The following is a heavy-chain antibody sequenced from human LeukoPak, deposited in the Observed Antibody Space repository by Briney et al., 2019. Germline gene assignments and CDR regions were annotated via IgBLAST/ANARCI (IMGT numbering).Heavy chain of an antibody. V-gene: IGHV1-69*13. D-gene: IGHD4-11*01. CDR1: GYTFTSYG. CDR3: ARDGSDSNYDWFDP. J-gene: IGHJ5*02. CDR2: IIPIFGTA. Sequence: GASVKVSCKASGYTFTSYGISWVRQAPGQGLEWMGGIIPIFGTANYAQKFQGRVTITADESTSTAYMELSSLRSEDTAVYYCARDGSDSNYDWFDPWGQGTLVTVSS.